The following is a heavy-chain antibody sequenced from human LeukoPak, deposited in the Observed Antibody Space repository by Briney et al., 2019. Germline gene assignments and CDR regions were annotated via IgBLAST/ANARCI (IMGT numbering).Heavy chain of an antibody. CDR1: GGSFSGYY. D-gene: IGHD3-10*01. Sequence: PSETLSLTCAVYGGSFSGYYWSWVRQPPGKGLGWIGEINHSGSTNYNPSLKSRVTISVDTSKNQCSLKLSSVTAADTAVYYCARGGGGSGSQDYWGQGTLVTVSS. CDR3: ARGGGGSGSQDY. V-gene: IGHV4-34*01. CDR2: INHSGST. J-gene: IGHJ4*02.